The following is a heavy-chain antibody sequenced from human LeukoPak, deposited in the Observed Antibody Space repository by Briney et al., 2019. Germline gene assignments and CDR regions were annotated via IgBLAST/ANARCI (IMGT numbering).Heavy chain of an antibody. V-gene: IGHV3-23*01. Sequence: PGGSLRLSCAASGFTFSIYAMSWVRQAPGKGLEWVSAISGSGGTAYYADSVKGRFTISRDNSKNTLYLQMNSLRAEDTAVYYCAGDYGDRIFDYWGQGTLVTVSS. CDR1: GFTFSIYA. J-gene: IGHJ4*02. CDR3: AGDYGDRIFDY. CDR2: ISGSGGTA. D-gene: IGHD4-17*01.